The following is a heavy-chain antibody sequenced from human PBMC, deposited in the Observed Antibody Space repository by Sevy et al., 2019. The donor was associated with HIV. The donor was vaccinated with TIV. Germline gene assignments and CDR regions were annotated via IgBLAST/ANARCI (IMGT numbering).Heavy chain of an antibody. CDR2: ISSSGSLI. V-gene: IGHV3-48*03. CDR1: GFTFSSYE. D-gene: IGHD4-17*01. J-gene: IGHJ4*02. Sequence: GGSLRLSCAASGFTFSSYEMNWVRQTAGKGLEWVSSISSSGSLIHYADSVRGRFTISRDNAKNPVYLQMNRLRAEDTGIYYCTRDLPPSATTVAHFDYWGQGTLVTVSS. CDR3: TRDLPPSATTVAHFDY.